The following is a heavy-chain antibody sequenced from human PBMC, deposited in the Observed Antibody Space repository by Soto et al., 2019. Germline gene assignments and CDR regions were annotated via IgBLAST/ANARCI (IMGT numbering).Heavy chain of an antibody. V-gene: IGHV4-30-4*01. CDR2: VHYSGSV. CDR3: AREDDGGDRDYYGLNV. CDR1: GGSISFDHYH. J-gene: IGHJ6*02. Sequence: SETLSLTCTVSGGSISFDHYHWTWIRQPPGKGLEWIGYVHYSGSVLYNPSLQSRVSISVDTSKNQFSLKLSSVTAADTAVYFCAREDDGGDRDYYGLNVWGQGTTVT. D-gene: IGHD2-21*02.